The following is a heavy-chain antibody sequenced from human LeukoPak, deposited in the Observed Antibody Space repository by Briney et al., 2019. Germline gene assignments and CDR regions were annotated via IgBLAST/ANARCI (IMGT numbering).Heavy chain of an antibody. CDR3: ARGVVGLRYFDWQLPDY. Sequence: PSETLSLTCTVSGGSISSSSYYWGWIRQPPGKGLEWIGSIYYSGSTNYNPSLKSRVTISVDTSKNQFSLKLSSVTAADTAVYYCARGVVGLRYFDWQLPDYWGQGTLVTVSS. D-gene: IGHD3-9*01. CDR1: GGSISSSSYY. CDR2: IYYSGST. V-gene: IGHV4-39*07. J-gene: IGHJ4*02.